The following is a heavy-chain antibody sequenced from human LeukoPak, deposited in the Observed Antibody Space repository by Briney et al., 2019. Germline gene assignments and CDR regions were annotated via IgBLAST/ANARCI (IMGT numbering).Heavy chain of an antibody. Sequence: GGSLRLSRVASGFAFREYGLQGVRQAPGGGREWLAVLWKDGTIKLWADSVRGRFSFSRDTSQETLYMQKNSLRVEETAAYYCAKEYEICDGSFDIGGQGTMVTVSS. D-gene: IGHD3-9*01. J-gene: IGHJ3*02. CDR3: AKEYEICDGSFDI. CDR1: GFAFREYG. CDR2: LWKDGTIK. V-gene: IGHV3-33*06.